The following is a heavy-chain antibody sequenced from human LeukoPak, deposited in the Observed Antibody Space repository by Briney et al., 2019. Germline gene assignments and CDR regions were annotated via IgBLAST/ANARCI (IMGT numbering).Heavy chain of an antibody. CDR3: ARAQGIVVAPALVNWFDP. CDR2: IKQDGSEK. D-gene: IGHD2-2*01. J-gene: IGHJ5*02. Sequence: PGGSLRLSCAASGFTFSSYWMSWVRQAPGKGLEWVANIKQDGSEKYYVDSVKGRFTISRDNAKNSLYLQMNSLRAEDTAVYYCARAQGIVVAPALVNWFDPWGQGTLVTVSS. V-gene: IGHV3-7*01. CDR1: GFTFSSYW.